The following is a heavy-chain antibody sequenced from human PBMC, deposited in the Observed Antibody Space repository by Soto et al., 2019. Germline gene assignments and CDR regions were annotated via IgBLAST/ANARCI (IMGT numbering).Heavy chain of an antibody. J-gene: IGHJ4*02. CDR1: GFTFSSYW. CDR3: ASSTAMVKGGLDY. CDR2: IKQDGSEK. D-gene: IGHD5-18*01. Sequence: GESLKISCAASGFTFSSYWMSWVRQAPGKGLEWVANIKQDGSEKYYVDSVKGRFTISRHNSKNTLYLQMNSLRAEDTAVYSCASSTAMVKGGLDYWGQGTLVTVSS. V-gene: IGHV3-7*03.